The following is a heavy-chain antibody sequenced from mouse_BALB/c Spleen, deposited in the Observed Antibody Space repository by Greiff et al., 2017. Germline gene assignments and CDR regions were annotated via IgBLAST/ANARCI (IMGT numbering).Heavy chain of an antibody. D-gene: IGHD6-1*01. V-gene: IGHV1-5*01. CDR3: TSGAAYAMDY. J-gene: IGHJ4*01. CDR1: GYSFTSYW. CDR2: IYPGNSDT. Sequence: VQLQQSGTVLARPGASVKMSCKASGYSFTSYWMHWVKQRPGQGLEWIGAIYPGNSDTSYNQKFKGKAKLTAVTSASTAYMELSSLTNEDSAVYYCTSGAAYAMDYWGQGTSVTVSS.